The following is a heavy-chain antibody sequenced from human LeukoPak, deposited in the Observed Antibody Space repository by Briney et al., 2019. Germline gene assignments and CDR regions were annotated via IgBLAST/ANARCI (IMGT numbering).Heavy chain of an antibody. D-gene: IGHD1-26*01. Sequence: SETLSLTCTVSGGSISSSSYYWAWIRQPPGKGLEWIGSIYYSGSTYYNPSLRSRVTISVDTSKNQFSLKLSSVTASDTAVYYCARRAYSGSYPPYFEYWGQGTLVPVSS. V-gene: IGHV4-39*01. CDR2: IYYSGST. J-gene: IGHJ4*02. CDR1: GGSISSSSYY. CDR3: ARRAYSGSYPPYFEY.